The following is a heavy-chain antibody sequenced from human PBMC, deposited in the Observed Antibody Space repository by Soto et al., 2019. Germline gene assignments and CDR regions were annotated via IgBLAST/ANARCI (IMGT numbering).Heavy chain of an antibody. CDR1: GFTFSNFA. D-gene: IGHD2-21*01. J-gene: IGHJ6*02. V-gene: IGHV3-48*02. CDR3: ARXFVVTRTFTDYYNGMDV. CDR2: ISTYSTTI. Sequence: PGGSLRLSCAASGFTFSNFAMNWVRQAPGKGPEWISYISTYSTTIYYADSVQGRFTISRDNAQNSLYLEMNSLRDEDTAVYYCARXFVVTRTFTDYYNGMDVWGQGTTVTVSS.